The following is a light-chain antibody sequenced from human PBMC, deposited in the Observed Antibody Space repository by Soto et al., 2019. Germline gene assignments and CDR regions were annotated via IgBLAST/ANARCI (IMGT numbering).Light chain of an antibody. CDR1: QNISNV. CDR3: QQSYSTLLS. Sequence: DIQMTQSPSSLSASVGDRVNISCRTTQNISNVLNWYQQRPGKAPNLLIYGASTLQSGVPSRFSGSGSGTDFTLTITSLQPEDFATYYCQQSYSTLLSFGGGTKVDI. CDR2: GAS. J-gene: IGKJ4*01. V-gene: IGKV1-39*01.